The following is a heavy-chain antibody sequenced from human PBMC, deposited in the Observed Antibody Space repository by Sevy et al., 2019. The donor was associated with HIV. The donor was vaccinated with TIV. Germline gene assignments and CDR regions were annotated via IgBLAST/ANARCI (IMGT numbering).Heavy chain of an antibody. D-gene: IGHD6-13*01. CDR2: IGVNNGNR. CDR3: ARVVMSSSWPCFDY. J-gene: IGHJ4*02. CDR1: GYTFTTYA. V-gene: IGHV1-18*01. Sequence: ASVKVSCKASGYTFTTYAITWVRQAPGEGLEWMGWIGVNNGNRNYAQKVQDRVTMTTDTSTNTAYMELRSLRSDDTAMYYCARVVMSSSWPCFDYWGQGTLVTVSS.